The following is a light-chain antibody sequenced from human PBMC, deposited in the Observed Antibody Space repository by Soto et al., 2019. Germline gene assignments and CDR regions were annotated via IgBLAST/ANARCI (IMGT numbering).Light chain of an antibody. CDR2: SND. V-gene: IGLV1-44*01. Sequence: QSVLTQPPSASGTPGQRVTISCSGSNSNIGNNTVNWYQQFPGTAPKLLLYSNDQRPSGVPDRFSGSKSGTSASLAISGLQSEDETDYYCSTWDDSLNGPVFGGGTK. CDR1: NSNIGNNT. CDR3: STWDDSLNGPV. J-gene: IGLJ3*02.